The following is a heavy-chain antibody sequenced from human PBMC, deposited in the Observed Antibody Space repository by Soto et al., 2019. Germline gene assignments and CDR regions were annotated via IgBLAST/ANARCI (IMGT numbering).Heavy chain of an antibody. CDR1: GFTFSSYS. V-gene: IGHV3-21*01. CDR3: ARDGYYDFWSGPPVGVYYFDY. CDR2: ISSSSSYI. J-gene: IGHJ4*02. Sequence: GGSLRLSCAASGFTFSSYSMNWVRQAPGKGLEWVSSISSSSSYIYYADSVKGRFTISRDNAKNSLYLQMNSLRAEDTAVYYCARDGYYDFWSGPPVGVYYFDYWGQGTLVTAPQ. D-gene: IGHD3-3*01.